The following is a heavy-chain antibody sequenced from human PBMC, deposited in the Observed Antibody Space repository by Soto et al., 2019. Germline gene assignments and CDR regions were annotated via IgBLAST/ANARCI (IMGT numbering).Heavy chain of an antibody. Sequence: QVQLVQSGAEVQKPGSSVKVSCKASGGTFSSYTISWVRQAPGQGLEWMGRIIPILGIANYAQKFQGRVTITADKSTSTAYMELSSLRSEDTAVYYCARDSYCGGDCYSPINWFDPWGQGTLVTVSS. J-gene: IGHJ5*02. CDR3: ARDSYCGGDCYSPINWFDP. D-gene: IGHD2-21*01. CDR1: GGTFSSYT. CDR2: IIPILGIA. V-gene: IGHV1-69*08.